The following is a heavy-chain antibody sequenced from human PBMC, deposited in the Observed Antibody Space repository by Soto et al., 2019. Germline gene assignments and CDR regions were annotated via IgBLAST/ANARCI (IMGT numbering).Heavy chain of an antibody. D-gene: IGHD3-9*01. V-gene: IGHV1-24*01. CDR2: FDPEDGET. J-gene: IGHJ6*02. Sequence: ASVKVSCKVSGYTLTELSMHWVRQAPGEGLEWMGGFDPEDGETIYAQKFQGRVTMTEDTSTDTAYMELSSLRSEDTAVYYCATGILLRYFDWLLAAGGYGMDVWGQGTTVTVSS. CDR1: GYTLTELS. CDR3: ATGILLRYFDWLLAAGGYGMDV.